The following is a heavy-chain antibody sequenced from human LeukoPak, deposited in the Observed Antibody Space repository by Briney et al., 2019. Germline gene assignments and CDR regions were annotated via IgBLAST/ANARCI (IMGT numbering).Heavy chain of an antibody. J-gene: IGHJ4*02. CDR3: ARDLDDYGSGSYYNFDY. D-gene: IGHD3-10*01. CDR1: GFTFSSYS. Sequence: GGSLRLSCAASGFTFSSYSMNWVRQAPGKGLEWVSGINWNGGSTGYADSVKGRFTISRDNAKNSLYLQMNSLRAEDTALYYCARDLDDYGSGSYYNFDYWGQGTLVTVSS. V-gene: IGHV3-20*04. CDR2: INWNGGST.